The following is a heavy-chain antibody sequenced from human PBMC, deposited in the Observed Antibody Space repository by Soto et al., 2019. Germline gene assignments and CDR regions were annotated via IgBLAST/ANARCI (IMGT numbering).Heavy chain of an antibody. D-gene: IGHD5-12*01. V-gene: IGHV5-51*01. CDR1: GYRFTSHW. CDR2: IWPGDSDT. CDR3: ARHSLYTKSPSLATDV. J-gene: IGHJ6*02. Sequence: PGESLKISCRGSGYRFTSHWIGWVRQMPGKGLEWMGVIWPGDSDTRYSPSFQGQVTISADKSISTVYLQWDSLKASDTAMYFCARHSLYTKSPSLATDVWGQGTAVTVSS.